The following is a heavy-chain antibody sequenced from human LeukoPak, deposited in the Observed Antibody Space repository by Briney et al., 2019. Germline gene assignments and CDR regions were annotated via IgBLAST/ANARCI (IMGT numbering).Heavy chain of an antibody. D-gene: IGHD3-22*01. CDR3: AKDIHDSSGYSPCY. CDR1: GFTFSSYA. J-gene: IGHJ4*02. CDR2: IIGSGGST. V-gene: IGHV3-23*01. Sequence: PGGSLRLSCAASGFTFSSYAMSWVRQAAGKGLEWVSAIIGSGGSTYYADSVKGRFATSRDNSKNTLYLQMNSLRAEDTAVYYCAKDIHDSSGYSPCYWGQGTLVTVSS.